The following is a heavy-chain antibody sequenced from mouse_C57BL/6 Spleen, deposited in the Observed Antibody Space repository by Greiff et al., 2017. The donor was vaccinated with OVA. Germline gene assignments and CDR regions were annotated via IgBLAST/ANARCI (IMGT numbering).Heavy chain of an antibody. CDR2: IYPSDSET. CDR3: ARGEDGYPFAY. CDR1: GYTFTSYW. D-gene: IGHD2-3*01. J-gene: IGHJ3*01. Sequence: VQLQQSGAELVRPGSSVKLSCKASGYTFTSYWMDWVKQRPGQGLEWIGNIYPSDSETHYNQKFKDKATLTVDKSSSTAYMQLSSLTSEDSAVYYCARGEDGYPFAYWGQGTLVTVSA. V-gene: IGHV1-61*01.